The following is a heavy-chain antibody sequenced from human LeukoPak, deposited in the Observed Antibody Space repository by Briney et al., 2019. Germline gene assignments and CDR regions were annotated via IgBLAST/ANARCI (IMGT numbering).Heavy chain of an antibody. J-gene: IGHJ4*02. CDR3: AKEGVSGYYYEYYFDY. Sequence: GRSLRLSCAASGYTFSRYGMHWVRQAPGKGLEWVAVISYDGSNKYYADSVKGRFTISRDNSKNTLYLQMNSLRAEDTAVYYCAKEGVSGYYYEYYFDYWGQGTLVTVSS. V-gene: IGHV3-30*18. CDR2: ISYDGSNK. CDR1: GYTFSRYG. D-gene: IGHD3-22*01.